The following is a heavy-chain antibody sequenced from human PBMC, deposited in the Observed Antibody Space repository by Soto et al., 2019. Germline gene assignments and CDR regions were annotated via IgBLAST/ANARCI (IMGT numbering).Heavy chain of an antibody. V-gene: IGHV3-30-3*01. J-gene: IGHJ6*02. Sequence: GGSLRLSCAASGFTFNIYALHWVRQAPGKGLEWVAVISFDGTKKYYSDSVKGRFTISRDNLKNTLYLQMNNLRVEGAALYFCAREDDYGYRYINYGLDVWGQGTTVTVSS. D-gene: IGHD4-17*01. CDR2: ISFDGTKK. CDR3: AREDDYGYRYINYGLDV. CDR1: GFTFNIYA.